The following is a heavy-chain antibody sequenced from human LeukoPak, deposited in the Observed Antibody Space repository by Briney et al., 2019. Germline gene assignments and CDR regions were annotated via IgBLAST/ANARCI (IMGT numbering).Heavy chain of an antibody. J-gene: IGHJ6*02. Sequence: ASVKVSCKASGYTFTGYYMHWLRQAPGQGLEWMGWINPNSGGTNYAQKFQGRVTMTRDTSISTAYMELSRLRSDDTAVYYCARDHIVVVTAPYYYGMDVWGQGTTVTVSS. D-gene: IGHD2-21*02. CDR3: ARDHIVVVTAPYYYGMDV. V-gene: IGHV1-2*02. CDR1: GYTFTGYY. CDR2: INPNSGGT.